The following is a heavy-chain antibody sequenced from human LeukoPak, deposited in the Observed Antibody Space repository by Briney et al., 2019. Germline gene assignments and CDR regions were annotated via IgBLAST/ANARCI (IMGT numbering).Heavy chain of an antibody. Sequence: SETLSLTCAVYGGSFSGYYWSWIRQPPGKGLEWIGEINHSGSTNYNPSLKSRVTISVDTSKNQFSLKLSSVTAADTAVYYCARARRWLQFLQRVSYFDYWGQGTLVTVSS. CDR3: ARARRWLQFLQRVSYFDY. CDR1: GGSFSGYY. V-gene: IGHV4-34*01. J-gene: IGHJ4*02. D-gene: IGHD5-24*01. CDR2: INHSGST.